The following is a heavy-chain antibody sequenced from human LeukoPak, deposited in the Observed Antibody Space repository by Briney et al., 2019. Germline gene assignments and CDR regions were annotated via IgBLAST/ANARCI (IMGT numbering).Heavy chain of an antibody. V-gene: IGHV3-33*01. Sequence: PGGSLRLSCAASGFTFSSYGMHWVRQAPGKGLEWVAVIWYDGSNKYYADSVNGRFTISRDNSKNTLYLQMNSLRDEDTAVYYCARDSSGWSHTKYYFDYWGQGTLVTVSS. CDR1: GFTFSSYG. CDR3: ARDSSGWSHTKYYFDY. D-gene: IGHD6-19*01. CDR2: IWYDGSNK. J-gene: IGHJ4*02.